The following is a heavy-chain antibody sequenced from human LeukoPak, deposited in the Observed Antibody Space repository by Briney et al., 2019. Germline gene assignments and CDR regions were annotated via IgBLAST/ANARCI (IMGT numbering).Heavy chain of an antibody. D-gene: IGHD2-21*02. J-gene: IGHJ6*02. CDR1: GGTFSSYA. CDR3: ARGEVVVVTATNFPHPPQYYYYYYGMDV. CDR2: IIPIFGTA. Sequence: WASVNVSCKASGGTFSSYAISWVRQAPGQGLEWMGGIIPIFGTANYAQKFQGRVTITADESTSTAYMELSSLRSEDTAVYYCARGEVVVVTATNFPHPPQYYYYYYGMDVWGQGTTVTVSS. V-gene: IGHV1-69*13.